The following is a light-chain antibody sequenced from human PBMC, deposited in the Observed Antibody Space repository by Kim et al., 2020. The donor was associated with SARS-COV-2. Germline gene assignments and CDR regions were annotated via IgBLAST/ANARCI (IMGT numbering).Light chain of an antibody. V-gene: IGKV3-15*01. CDR3: QQYDNWPWT. Sequence: IVMTQSPATLSVSPGERATLSCRANENISTYLAWYQQKPGQAPRLLISGASTRATGVPARFTGSGSGTEFTLTISGLQSEDFAVYHCQQYDNWPWTFGGGTKVDIK. J-gene: IGKJ4*02. CDR2: GAS. CDR1: ENISTY.